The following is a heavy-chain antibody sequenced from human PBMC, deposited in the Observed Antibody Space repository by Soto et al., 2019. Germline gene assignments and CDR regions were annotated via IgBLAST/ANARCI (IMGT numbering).Heavy chain of an antibody. V-gene: IGHV4-39*01. CDR3: AGSTSWFDP. J-gene: IGHJ5*02. D-gene: IGHD6-13*01. Sequence: SETLSLTCTVSGGSISSSSYYWGWIRQPPGKGLEWIGSIYYSGSTYYNPSLKSRVTISVDTSKNQFSLKLSSVTAADTAVYYCAGSTSWFDPWGQGTLVTVSS. CDR1: GGSISSSSYY. CDR2: IYYSGST.